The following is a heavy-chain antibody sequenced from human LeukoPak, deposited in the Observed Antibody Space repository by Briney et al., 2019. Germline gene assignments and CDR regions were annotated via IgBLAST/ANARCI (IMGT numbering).Heavy chain of an antibody. CDR1: GFTFSSYW. V-gene: IGHV3-7*01. J-gene: IGHJ6*02. D-gene: IGHD3-10*01. Sequence: GGSLRLSCAASGFTFSSYWMSWVRQAPGKGLEWVANIKQDGSEKYYVDSVKGRFTISRDNAKNSLYLQMNSLRAEDTAVYYCARDCLVVRGVTRDYYGMDVWGQGTTVTVSS. CDR2: IKQDGSEK. CDR3: ARDCLVVRGVTRDYYGMDV.